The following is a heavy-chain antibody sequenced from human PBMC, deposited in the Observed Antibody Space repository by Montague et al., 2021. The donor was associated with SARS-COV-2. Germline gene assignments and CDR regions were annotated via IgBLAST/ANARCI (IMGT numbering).Heavy chain of an antibody. V-gene: IGHV4-39*02. Sequence: SETLSLTCTVSGGSISSSNYYWDWIRQPPGKGLEWIGSIYDSGSTYYNPSLKSRVTISVDTSKNHFPLKLSSVTAADTAVYYCARRGRKLLPVATTIGGFDIGGQGTMVTVSS. CDR1: GGSISSSNYY. CDR2: IYDSGST. CDR3: ARRGRKLLPVATTIGGFDI. D-gene: IGHD5-12*01. J-gene: IGHJ3*02.